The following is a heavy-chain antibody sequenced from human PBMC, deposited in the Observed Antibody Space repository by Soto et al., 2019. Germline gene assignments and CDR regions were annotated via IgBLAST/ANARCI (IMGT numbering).Heavy chain of an antibody. CDR2: IWYDGSNR. J-gene: IGHJ5*02. D-gene: IGHD2-15*01. CDR3: AAGDCSGGSCFSLDP. CDR1: GFTFSSHG. Sequence: QVQLEESGGGVVQPGRSLRLSCAASGFTFSSHGMHWVRQAPGKGLEWVAVIWYDGSNRNYADSVEGRFTISRDNSKNTVYLQMNSLRVEDTAVYYCAAGDCSGGSCFSLDPWGQGTLVTVSS. V-gene: IGHV3-33*01.